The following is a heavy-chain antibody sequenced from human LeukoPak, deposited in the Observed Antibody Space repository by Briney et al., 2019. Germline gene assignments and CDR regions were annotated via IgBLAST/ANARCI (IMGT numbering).Heavy chain of an antibody. V-gene: IGHV4-31*03. D-gene: IGHD3-16*01. Sequence: SQTLSLTCTVSGGSISSGGYHWSWIRQHPGKGLEWIGYIYYSGSTYYNPSLESRVTISVDTSRNQFSLKLSSVTAADTAVYYCAGPWGATFDIWGQGTMVTVSS. J-gene: IGHJ3*02. CDR1: GGSISSGGYH. CDR3: AGPWGATFDI. CDR2: IYYSGST.